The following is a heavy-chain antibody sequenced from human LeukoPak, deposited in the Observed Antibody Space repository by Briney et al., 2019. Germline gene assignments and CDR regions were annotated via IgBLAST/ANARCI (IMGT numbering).Heavy chain of an antibody. CDR1: GTSIRSGSYY. CDR2: MYIGGRT. J-gene: IGHJ4*02. CDR3: ARFRGLQHYFDY. V-gene: IGHV4-61*02. D-gene: IGHD5-24*01. Sequence: PSQTLSLTCTVTGTSIRSGSYYWNWIRQAAGKGLEWIGRMYIGGRTTYNPSLKSRVTISVDTSKNQFSLKLSSVTAADTAVYYCARFRGLQHYFDYWGQGTLVTVSS.